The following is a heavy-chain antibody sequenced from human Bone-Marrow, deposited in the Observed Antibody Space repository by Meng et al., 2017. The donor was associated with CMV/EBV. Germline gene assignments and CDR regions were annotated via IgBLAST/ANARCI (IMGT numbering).Heavy chain of an antibody. CDR3: AKDDYGMDV. J-gene: IGHJ6*02. V-gene: IGHV3-30*02. Sequence: GGSLRLSCIASGFDFNNFDMHWVRQAPGKGLEWVTSIRYDGSNEYYVDSVKGRFTISRDNSKNTVYLEMSSLRPDDTSRYYCAKDDYGMDVWGQGTMVTVSS. CDR2: IRYDGSNE. CDR1: GFDFNNFD.